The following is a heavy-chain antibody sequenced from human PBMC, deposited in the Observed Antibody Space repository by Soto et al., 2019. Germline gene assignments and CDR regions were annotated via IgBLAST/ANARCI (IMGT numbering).Heavy chain of an antibody. CDR3: ARDRVVVVVAARYYYGMDV. CDR2: IYNSGST. D-gene: IGHD2-15*01. J-gene: IGHJ6*02. V-gene: IGHV4-4*07. CDR1: GVTIRCYY. Sequence: SETLLRTSAASGVTIRCYYCSWIRQPPGKELAWIGRIYNSGSTNYNPALKSRVTMSVDTSKNQFSLKLTSVTDADTAVYYCARDRVVVVVAARYYYGMDVWGQGTTVTVS.